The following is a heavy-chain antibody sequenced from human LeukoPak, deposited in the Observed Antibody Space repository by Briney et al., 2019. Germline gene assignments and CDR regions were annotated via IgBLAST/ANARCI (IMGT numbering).Heavy chain of an antibody. J-gene: IGHJ3*02. Sequence: SETLSLTCTVSGVSISSGGYYWCWIRQPPGKGLEWIGYIYHSGSTYYNPSLKSRVTISVDRSKNQFSLKLSSVTAADTAVYYCARDLIAARPGYAFDIWGQGTMVTVSS. CDR2: IYHSGST. CDR1: GVSISSGGYY. V-gene: IGHV4-30-2*01. D-gene: IGHD6-6*01. CDR3: ARDLIAARPGYAFDI.